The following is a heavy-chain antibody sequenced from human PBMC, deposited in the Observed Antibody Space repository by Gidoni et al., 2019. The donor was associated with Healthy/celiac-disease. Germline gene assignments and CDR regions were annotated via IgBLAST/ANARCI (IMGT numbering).Heavy chain of an antibody. CDR3: ARGGPLYIVVVVAARNWFDP. Sequence: QVQLQQWGAGLLKPSETLSLTCAVYGGSFSGYYWSWLRQPPGKGLEWIGEINHSGSTNYNPSLKSRVTISVDTSKNQFSLKLSSVTAADTAVYYCARGGPLYIVVVVAARNWFDPWGQGTLVTVSS. CDR2: INHSGST. CDR1: GGSFSGYY. V-gene: IGHV4-34*01. J-gene: IGHJ5*02. D-gene: IGHD2-15*01.